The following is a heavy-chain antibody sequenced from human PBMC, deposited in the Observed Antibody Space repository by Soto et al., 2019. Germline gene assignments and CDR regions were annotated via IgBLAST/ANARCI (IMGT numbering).Heavy chain of an antibody. Sequence: PGESLKISCKGSGYSFTTYWIGWVRQMPGRGLEWTGIIYVGDSDTRYSPSFQGQVTISVDKSITTAYLQWSSLKASDTAMYYCARAVTGTLHPYHFDYWGQGTPVTVSS. CDR3: ARAVTGTLHPYHFDY. CDR2: IYVGDSDT. D-gene: IGHD2-21*02. CDR1: GYSFTTYW. V-gene: IGHV5-51*01. J-gene: IGHJ4*02.